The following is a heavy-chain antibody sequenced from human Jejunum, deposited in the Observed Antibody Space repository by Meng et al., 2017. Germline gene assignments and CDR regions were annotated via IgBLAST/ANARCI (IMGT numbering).Heavy chain of an antibody. J-gene: IGHJ2*01. V-gene: IGHV4-4*02. CDR2: INYGGST. CDR1: GGSIGSSNW. CDR3: ARAAAGTGFGYFDL. D-gene: IGHD6-19*01. Sequence: QVDLQESGLGLVKPSGTLSLTCAVSGGSIGSSNWLSWVRQPPGKGLEWIAEINYGGSTNYNPSLKVRVTVSMDKSKNQFSLMLNSVTAADTAVYYCARAAAGTGFGYFDLWGRGTLVTVSS.